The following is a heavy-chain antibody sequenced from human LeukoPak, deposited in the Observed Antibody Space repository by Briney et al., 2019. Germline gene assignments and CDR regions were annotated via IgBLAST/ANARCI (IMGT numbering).Heavy chain of an antibody. D-gene: IGHD3-10*01. Sequence: ESPEISCKGSGYSFTSYWIAWVPQMPGKGLEWMGIIYPGDSYTTYSPSFNGQVTISADKSIITAYLQWRSLKASDTAMYYCARRSGSDALDIWGQRPVVPVSS. CDR1: GYSFTSYW. CDR3: ARRSGSDALDI. CDR2: IYPGDSYT. V-gene: IGHV5-51*01. J-gene: IGHJ3*02.